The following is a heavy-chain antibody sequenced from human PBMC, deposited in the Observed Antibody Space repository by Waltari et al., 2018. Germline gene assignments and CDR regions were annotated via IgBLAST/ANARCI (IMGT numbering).Heavy chain of an antibody. CDR1: GGSFSGYY. V-gene: IGHV4-34*01. CDR3: ARGYSSGWRYFDY. J-gene: IGHJ4*02. D-gene: IGHD6-19*01. CDR2: INHSGST. Sequence: QVQLQQWGAGLLKPSETLSLTCAVYGGSFSGYYWSWIRQPPGKGLEWIGEINHSGSTNYNPSLKSRVTISVDTSKNQFSLKLSSVTAADTAVYYCARGYSSGWRYFDYWGQGTLVTVSS.